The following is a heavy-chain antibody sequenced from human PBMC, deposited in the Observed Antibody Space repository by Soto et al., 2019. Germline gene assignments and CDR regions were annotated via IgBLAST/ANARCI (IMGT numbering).Heavy chain of an antibody. J-gene: IGHJ5*02. CDR2: IDHSGTT. D-gene: IGHD7-27*01. CDR1: GVSISNPNW. Sequence: SETLSLTCAVSGVSISNPNWWAWVRQAPGKGLEWIGEIDHSGTTNYNPSLNSRVTISLDRSKNQFSLKLSSVTAADTAVYYCARVPGPWGQGTLVTVSS. CDR3: ARVPGP. V-gene: IGHV4-4*02.